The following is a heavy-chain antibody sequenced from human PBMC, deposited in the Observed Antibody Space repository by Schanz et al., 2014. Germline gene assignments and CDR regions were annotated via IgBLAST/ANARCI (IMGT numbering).Heavy chain of an antibody. D-gene: IGHD1-26*01. J-gene: IGHJ4*02. CDR1: GFTFSTHA. Sequence: EVQLVESGGGLIQPGGSLRLSCAASGFTFSTHAMSWVRQAPGKGLEWVSYVSRSTPDIYYADSMKGRFTVSRDNAENALYLQMNSLRAEDTGLYFCARGGSGSHYRLDYWGQGTLVTVSS. V-gene: IGHV3-48*01. CDR3: ARGGSGSHYRLDY. CDR2: VSRSTPDI.